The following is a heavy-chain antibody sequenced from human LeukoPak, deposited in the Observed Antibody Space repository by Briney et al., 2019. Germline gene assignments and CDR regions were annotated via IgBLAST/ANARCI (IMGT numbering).Heavy chain of an antibody. D-gene: IGHD1-26*01. CDR2: INHSGST. Sequence: SETLSLTCAVYGGSFSGYYWSWIRQPPGKGLEWIGEINHSGSTNYNPSLKSRVTISVDTSKNQFSLQLNSVTPEDTAVYYCAREAMGATNDYWGQGTLVTVSS. J-gene: IGHJ4*02. CDR1: GGSFSGYY. V-gene: IGHV4-34*01. CDR3: AREAMGATNDY.